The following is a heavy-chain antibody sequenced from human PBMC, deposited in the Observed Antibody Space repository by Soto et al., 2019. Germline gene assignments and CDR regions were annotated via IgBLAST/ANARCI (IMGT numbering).Heavy chain of an antibody. V-gene: IGHV4-34*01. D-gene: IGHD1-1*01. Sequence: QVQLQQWGAGLLKPSETLSLTCAVYGGSFSGYYWSWIRQPPGKGLEWIGEINNSGSTNYNPSLNSRVTISVDTSKNPISLKLSSVTDADTAGYYCARVPFSRYSRFDPWVQGTLVTVSS. CDR1: GGSFSGYY. CDR2: INNSGST. CDR3: ARVPFSRYSRFDP. J-gene: IGHJ5*02.